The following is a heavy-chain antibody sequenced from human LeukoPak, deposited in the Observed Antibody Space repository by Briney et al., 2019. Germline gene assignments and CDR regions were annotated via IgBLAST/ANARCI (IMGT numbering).Heavy chain of an antibody. CDR2: IIPIFGTA. J-gene: IGHJ3*02. Sequence: ASVKVSCKASGGTFSSYAISWVRQAPGQGLEWMGGIIPIFGTANYAQKFQGRVTITADKSTSTAYMGLSSLRSEDTAVYYCARESCSGGSCYLGAFDIWGQGTMVTVSS. D-gene: IGHD2-15*01. CDR1: GGTFSSYA. CDR3: ARESCSGGSCYLGAFDI. V-gene: IGHV1-69*06.